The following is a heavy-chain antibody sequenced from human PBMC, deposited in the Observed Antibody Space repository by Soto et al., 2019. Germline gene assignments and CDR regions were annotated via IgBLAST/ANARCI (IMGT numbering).Heavy chain of an antibody. CDR3: ARGLVMGDPYYYYYYYMDV. Sequence: QVQLVQSGAEVKKPGASVKVSCKASGYTFTSYGISWVRQAPGQGLEWMGWISAYNGNTNYAQKLQGRVTMTTDTATSTAYMELRSLRSDDTAVYYCARGLVMGDPYYYYYYYMDVWGKGTTVTVSS. V-gene: IGHV1-18*01. CDR1: GYTFTSYG. CDR2: ISAYNGNT. D-gene: IGHD2-15*01. J-gene: IGHJ6*03.